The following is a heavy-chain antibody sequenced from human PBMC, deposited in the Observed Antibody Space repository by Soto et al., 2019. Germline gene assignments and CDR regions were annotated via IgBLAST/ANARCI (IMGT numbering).Heavy chain of an antibody. V-gene: IGHV4-61*01. CDR1: CGSFSEKTYY. D-gene: IGHD4-17*01. J-gene: IGHJ4*02. Sequence: SETLSLTCAFSCGSFSEKTYYFSCIRRPPGNILEWIGYVYYSGTTNYNPSLKSRVTISVDLSKNRFSLRLSSVTTADTALYYCARTTAVPNTLRSRYFFDYWGQGTLVTVSS. CDR2: VYYSGTT. CDR3: ARTTAVPNTLRSRYFFDY.